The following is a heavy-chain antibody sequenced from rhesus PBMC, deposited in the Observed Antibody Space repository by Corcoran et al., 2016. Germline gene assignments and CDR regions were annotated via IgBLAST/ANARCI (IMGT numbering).Heavy chain of an antibody. CDR1: GGSISSGYYC. J-gene: IGHJ2*01. CDR3: ARDLYWYFEL. Sequence: QVQLQESGPGLVKPSETLSLTCAVSGGSISSGYYCWSWIRRPPGNGLDWIGYITYSWSTSYNPSLMIRVTISRDTSKNQFSLKLSSVTASDSAVYDCARDLYWYFELWGPGTPITISS. CDR2: ITYSWST. V-gene: IGHV4-122*02.